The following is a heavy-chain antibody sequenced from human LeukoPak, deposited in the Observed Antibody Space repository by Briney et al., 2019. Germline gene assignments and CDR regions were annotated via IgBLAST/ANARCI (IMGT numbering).Heavy chain of an antibody. CDR3: AARYSGYVI. D-gene: IGHD5-12*01. Sequence: GGSLRLSCVASGFTFSSRDWMTWVRQAPGQGLEWVANIKQDGSEKNYVDSVKGRFTISRDNAKNSVDLQMNSLRAEDTAVYYCAARYSGYVIWGQGTLVTVSS. J-gene: IGHJ4*02. CDR1: GFTFSSRDW. V-gene: IGHV3-7*01. CDR2: IKQDGSEK.